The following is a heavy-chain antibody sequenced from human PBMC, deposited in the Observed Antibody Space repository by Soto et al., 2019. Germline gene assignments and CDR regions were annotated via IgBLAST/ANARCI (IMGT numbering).Heavy chain of an antibody. Sequence: QVQLVQSGAEVKKPGSSVKVSCKASGGTFSSYAISWVRQAPGQGLEWMGGIIPIFGTANYAQKFQGRVTITADESTSTAYMELSRLRSEDTAVYYCARSQYSSSWYSYYYYYSGMDVWGQGTTVTVSS. V-gene: IGHV1-69*12. CDR2: IIPIFGTA. D-gene: IGHD6-13*01. CDR1: GGTFSSYA. J-gene: IGHJ6*02. CDR3: ARSQYSSSWYSYYYYYSGMDV.